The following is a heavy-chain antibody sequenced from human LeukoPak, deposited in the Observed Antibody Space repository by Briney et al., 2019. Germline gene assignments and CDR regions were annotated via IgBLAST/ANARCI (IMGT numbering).Heavy chain of an antibody. V-gene: IGHV3-30*18. J-gene: IGHJ3*02. CDR2: ISYDGSNK. D-gene: IGHD3-10*01. CDR3: AKKDRNYYGSGSYYNDAFDI. Sequence: GGSLRLSCAASGFTFSSYGMHWVRQAPGKGLEWVAVISYDGSNKYYADSVKGRFTISRDNSKNTLYLQMNSLRAEDTAVYYCAKKDRNYYGSGSYYNDAFDIWGQGTMVTVSS. CDR1: GFTFSSYG.